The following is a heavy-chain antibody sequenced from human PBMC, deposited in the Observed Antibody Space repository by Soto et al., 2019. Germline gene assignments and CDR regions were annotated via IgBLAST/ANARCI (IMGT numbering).Heavy chain of an antibody. CDR2: INHSGST. Sequence: QLQLQESGPGLVKPSETLSLTCRVSDGSMNSDSSYWGWIPQPPGKGLEWIGVINHSGSTYHNLSLKGRVTMSVDASRNQFSLKLTSMTAADTAVYYCARLGGYVSVGYYYLWDSWGQGTLVTVSS. D-gene: IGHD3-22*01. J-gene: IGHJ4*02. V-gene: IGHV4-39*01. CDR3: ARLGGYVSVGYYYLWDS. CDR1: DGSMNSDSSY.